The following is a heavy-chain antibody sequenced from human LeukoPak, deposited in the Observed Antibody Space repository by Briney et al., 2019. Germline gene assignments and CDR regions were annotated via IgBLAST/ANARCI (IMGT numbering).Heavy chain of an antibody. CDR1: RYRFMSSS. J-gene: IGHJ4*02. CDR3: VRSPDPYGDYAPYY. D-gene: IGHD4-17*01. Sequence: GGSLRLSCVSCRYRFMSSSKNWVRQAPGKGLEWVSSISTSSNYIYYADSVKGRFTISRDNAKTSVYPQMHSLRAEETFVYDGVRSPDPYGDYAPYYWGQGTLVTVSS. V-gene: IGHV3-21*01. CDR2: ISTSSNYI.